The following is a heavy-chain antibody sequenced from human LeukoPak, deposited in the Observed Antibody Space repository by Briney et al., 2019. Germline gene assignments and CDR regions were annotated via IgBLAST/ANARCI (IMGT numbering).Heavy chain of an antibody. CDR2: IYTSGST. CDR1: GSVMSSYY. Sequence: SETLSLTCTVSGSVMSSYYWSWIRQPAGKGLEWIGRIYTSGSTNYNPSLKSRVTISVDTSKNQFSLKLSSVTAADTAVYYCARDHSIAAPWFAPWAQGPLVTVSS. V-gene: IGHV4-4*07. CDR3: ARDHSIAAPWFAP. J-gene: IGHJ5*02. D-gene: IGHD3-22*01.